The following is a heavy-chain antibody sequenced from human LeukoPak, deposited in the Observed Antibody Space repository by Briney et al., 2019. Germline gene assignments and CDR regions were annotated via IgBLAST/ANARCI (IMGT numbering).Heavy chain of an antibody. CDR1: GYIFTDYY. CDR3: ARGLYYDYVWGSYRSDAFDI. V-gene: IGHV1-8*02. Sequence: GASVKVSCTASGYIFTDYYMHWVRQAPGQGLEWLGWMNPNSGNTGYAQKFQGRVTMTRNTSISTAYMELSSLRSEDTAVYYCARGLYYDYVWGSYRSDAFDIWGQGTMVTVSS. J-gene: IGHJ3*02. CDR2: MNPNSGNT. D-gene: IGHD3-16*02.